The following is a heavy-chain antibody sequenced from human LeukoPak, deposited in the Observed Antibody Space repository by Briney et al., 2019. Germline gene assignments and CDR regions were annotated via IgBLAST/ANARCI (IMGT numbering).Heavy chain of an antibody. V-gene: IGHV3-23*01. J-gene: IGHJ4*02. Sequence: PGGSLRLSCAASGFTFSSYAMSWVRQAPGKGLEWVSAISGSGGSTYYADSVKGRFTISRDNSKNTLYLQMNSLRAEDTAVYYCAKDGILRGVGYAVTFYWGQGTLVTVSS. CDR3: AKDGILRGVGYAVTFY. CDR2: ISGSGGST. CDR1: GFTFSSYA. D-gene: IGHD3-3*01.